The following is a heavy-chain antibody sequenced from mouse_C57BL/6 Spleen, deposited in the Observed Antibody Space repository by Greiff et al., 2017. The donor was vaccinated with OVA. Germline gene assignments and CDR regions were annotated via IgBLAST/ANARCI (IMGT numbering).Heavy chain of an antibody. CDR2: IWWDDDK. CDR3: ARMPTYGYDDAMDY. J-gene: IGHJ4*01. Sequence: QVTLKESGPGILQPSQTLSLTCSFSGFSLSTFGMGVGWIRQPSGKGLEWLAHIWWDDDKYYNPALKSRLTISKDTSKNQVFLKIANVDTADTATYYCARMPTYGYDDAMDYWGQGTSVTVSS. CDR1: GFSLSTFGMG. D-gene: IGHD2-2*01. V-gene: IGHV8-8*01.